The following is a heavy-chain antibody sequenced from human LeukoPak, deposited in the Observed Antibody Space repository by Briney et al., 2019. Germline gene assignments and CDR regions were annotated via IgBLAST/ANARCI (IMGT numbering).Heavy chain of an antibody. V-gene: IGHV3-23*01. D-gene: IGHD1-26*01. CDR1: GFTFSSYA. CDR3: AKGRVGANGYYYYGMDV. J-gene: IGHJ6*02. CDR2: ISGSGDST. Sequence: GGSLRLSCAASGFTFSSYAMSWVRQAPGKGLEWVSAISGSGDSTYYADSVKGRFAISRDNSKNTLYLQMNSLRTEDTAVYYCAKGRVGANGYYYYGMDVWGQGTTVTVSS.